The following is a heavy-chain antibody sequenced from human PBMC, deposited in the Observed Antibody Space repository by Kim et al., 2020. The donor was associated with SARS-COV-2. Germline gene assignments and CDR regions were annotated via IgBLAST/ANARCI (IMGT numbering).Heavy chain of an antibody. D-gene: IGHD6-19*01. CDR3: AKALPPGIAVGYYYGMDV. V-gene: IGHV3-23*01. J-gene: IGHJ6*02. CDR2: ISGSGGST. Sequence: GGSLRLSCAASGFTFSSYAMSWVRQAPGKGLEWVSAISGSGGSTYYADSVKGRFTISRDNSKNTLYLQMNSLRAEDTAVYYCAKALPPGIAVGYYYGMDVWGQGTTVTVSS. CDR1: GFTFSSYA.